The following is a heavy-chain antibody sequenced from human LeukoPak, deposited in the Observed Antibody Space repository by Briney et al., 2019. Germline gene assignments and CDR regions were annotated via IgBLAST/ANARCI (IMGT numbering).Heavy chain of an antibody. Sequence: ASVKVSCKASGYTFTGYYMHWVRQAPGQGLEWMGWINPNSGGTNYAQKFQGRVTMTRDTSISTAYMELSRLRSDDTAVYYCARVRVRREFGESWTFDYWGQGTLVTVSS. J-gene: IGHJ4*02. D-gene: IGHD3-10*01. CDR2: INPNSGGT. CDR3: ARVRVRREFGESWTFDY. V-gene: IGHV1-2*02. CDR1: GYTFTGYY.